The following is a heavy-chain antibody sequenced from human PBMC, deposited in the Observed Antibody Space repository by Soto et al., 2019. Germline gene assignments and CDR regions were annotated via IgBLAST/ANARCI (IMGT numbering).Heavy chain of an antibody. CDR1: GYTFTSYY. V-gene: IGHV1-46*01. D-gene: IGHD4-4*01. Sequence: ASVKVSCKASGYTFTSYYMHWVRQAPGQGLEWMGIINPSGGSTSYAQKFQGRVTMTRDTSTSTVYMELSSLRSEDTAVYYCAREADYSNYRNEHHFDYWGQGTLVTVSS. CDR2: INPSGGST. CDR3: AREADYSNYRNEHHFDY. J-gene: IGHJ4*02.